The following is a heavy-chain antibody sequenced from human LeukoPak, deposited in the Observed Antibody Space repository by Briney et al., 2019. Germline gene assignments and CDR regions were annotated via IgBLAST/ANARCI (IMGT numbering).Heavy chain of an antibody. D-gene: IGHD3-22*01. Sequence: PGGSLRLSCAASGFTFSSYGMHWVRQAPGKGLEWVAVIWHDRSNKYYADSVKGRFTISRDNSKNTLYLQMNSLRAEDTAVYYCARLIRSSGYYDIWGQGTLVTVSS. V-gene: IGHV3-33*08. CDR2: IWHDRSNK. CDR1: GFTFSSYG. CDR3: ARLIRSSGYYDI. J-gene: IGHJ4*02.